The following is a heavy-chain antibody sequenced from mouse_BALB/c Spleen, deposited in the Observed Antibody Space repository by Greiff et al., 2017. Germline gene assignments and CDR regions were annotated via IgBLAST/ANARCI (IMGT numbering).Heavy chain of an antibody. CDR2: ISYSGST. J-gene: IGHJ4*01. Sequence: EVQLQQSGPGLVKPSQSLSLTCTVTGYSITSDYAWNWIRQFPGNKLEWMGYISYSGSTSYNPSLKSRISITRDTSKNQFFLQLNSVTTEDTATYYCASMDYWGQGTSVTVSS. CDR3: ASMDY. CDR1: GYSITSDYA. V-gene: IGHV3-2*02.